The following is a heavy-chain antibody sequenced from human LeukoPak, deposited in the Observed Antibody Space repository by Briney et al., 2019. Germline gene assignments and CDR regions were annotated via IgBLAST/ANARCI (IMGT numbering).Heavy chain of an antibody. CDR2: ISGSGGFT. CDR1: GFTFSSYA. V-gene: IGHV3-23*01. J-gene: IGHJ4*02. CDR3: AKEAGGIAVAGLAY. D-gene: IGHD6-19*01. Sequence: PGGSLRLSCAASGFTFSSYAMSWVRQAPGKGLEGVSAISGSGGFTYYADSVKGRFTISRDNSKITLYLQMNSLRAEDTAVYYCAKEAGGIAVAGLAYWGQGSLVTVSS.